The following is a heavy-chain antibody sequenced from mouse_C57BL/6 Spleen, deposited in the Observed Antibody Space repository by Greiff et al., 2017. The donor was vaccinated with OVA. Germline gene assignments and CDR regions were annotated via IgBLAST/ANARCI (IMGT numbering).Heavy chain of an antibody. D-gene: IGHD1-1*01. CDR2: INPYNGGT. J-gene: IGHJ2*01. Sequence: VQLQQSGPVLVKPGASVKMSCKASGYTFTDYYMNWVKQSHGKSLEWIGVINPYNGGTSYNQKFKGKATLTVDKSSSTAYMELNSLTSEDSAVYYCARSEDYGSSPLFDYWGQGTTLTVSS. CDR3: ARSEDYGSSPLFDY. V-gene: IGHV1-19*01. CDR1: GYTFTDYY.